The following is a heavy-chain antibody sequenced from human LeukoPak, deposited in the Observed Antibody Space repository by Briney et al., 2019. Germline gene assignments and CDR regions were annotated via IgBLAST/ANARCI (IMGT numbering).Heavy chain of an antibody. CDR1: GFTFSSYS. CDR3: ARDKAAGDFVY. D-gene: IGHD6-13*01. V-gene: IGHV3-21*01. Sequence: GGSLRLSCAASGFTFSSYSMNWVRQAPGKGLEWVSSISSSSSYIYYADSVKGRFTISRDNAKNSLYLQMNSLRAEDTAVYYCARDKAAGDFVYWGQGTLVTVSS. CDR2: ISSSSSYI. J-gene: IGHJ4*02.